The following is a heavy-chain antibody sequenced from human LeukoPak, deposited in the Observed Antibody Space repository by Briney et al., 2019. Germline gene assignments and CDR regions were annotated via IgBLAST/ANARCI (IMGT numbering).Heavy chain of an antibody. CDR2: ISGSGGST. CDR1: GFTFSSYA. D-gene: IGHD6-25*01. Sequence: GGSLRLSCAASGFTFSSYAMSWVRQAPGKGLEWVSAISGSGGSTYYADSVKGRLTISRDNSKNTLYLQMNSLRAEDTAVYYCAKSVGYSGDYPDYWGQGTLVTVSS. J-gene: IGHJ4*02. V-gene: IGHV3-23*01. CDR3: AKSVGYSGDYPDY.